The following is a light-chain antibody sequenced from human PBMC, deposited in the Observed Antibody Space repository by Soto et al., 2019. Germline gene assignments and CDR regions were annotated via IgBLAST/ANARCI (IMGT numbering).Light chain of an antibody. J-gene: IGLJ3*02. V-gene: IGLV4-60*02. CDR2: VEGSGSY. CDR1: SGHSNYM. Sequence: QAVVTQSSSASASLGSSVKLTCTLSSGHSNYMIAWHQQQPGKAPRYLMKVEGSGSYNRGTGVPDRFSGSSSGADRYLTISNLQFDDEADYYCETWDSNTRVFGGGTKLTVL. CDR3: ETWDSNTRV.